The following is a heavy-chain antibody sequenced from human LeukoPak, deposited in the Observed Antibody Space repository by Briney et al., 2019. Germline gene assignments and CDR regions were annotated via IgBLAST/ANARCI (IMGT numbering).Heavy chain of an antibody. D-gene: IGHD6-19*01. CDR1: GFTFSNYR. CDR2: SNAAGSPV. Sequence: GGSLRLTCAGSGFTFSNYRMNWVRQAPGKGLEWISYSNAAGSPVSYAESVQGRFTISRDNAKNSLYLEMNSLRDDDTAVYYCARDRSLSVAGTFDFWGQGSLVTVSS. J-gene: IGHJ4*02. V-gene: IGHV3-48*02. CDR3: ARDRSLSVAGTFDF.